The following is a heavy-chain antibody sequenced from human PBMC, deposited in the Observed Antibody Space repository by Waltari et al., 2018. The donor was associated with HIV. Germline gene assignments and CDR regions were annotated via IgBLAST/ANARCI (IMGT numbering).Heavy chain of an antibody. V-gene: IGHV4-39*07. Sequence: QLQLHESGPGLVKTSETLSLTCMVSGFSISSNNYYWGRIRQPPGKGLKWIGYIFYSVTTNDSPSLAGRVTISIDTSKSQCSLNLDSVTASDAAIYYCARHKTRGSYFPVDFWGQGTLVAVSS. D-gene: IGHD1-26*01. J-gene: IGHJ4*02. CDR3: ARHKTRGSYFPVDF. CDR1: GFSISSNNYY. CDR2: IFYSVTT.